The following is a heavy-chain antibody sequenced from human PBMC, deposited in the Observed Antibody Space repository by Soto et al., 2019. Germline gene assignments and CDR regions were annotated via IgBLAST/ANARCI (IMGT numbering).Heavy chain of an antibody. Sequence: SETLSLTCTVSGGPVSSGSYYWSWIRQPPGKGLEWIGYIYYSGSTNYNPSLKSRVTISVDTSKNQFSLKLSSVTAADTAVYYCERSRIADRPNHWGQGTLVTVSS. D-gene: IGHD6-6*01. CDR1: GGPVSSGSYY. CDR3: ERSRIADRPNH. CDR2: IYYSGST. J-gene: IGHJ5*02. V-gene: IGHV4-61*01.